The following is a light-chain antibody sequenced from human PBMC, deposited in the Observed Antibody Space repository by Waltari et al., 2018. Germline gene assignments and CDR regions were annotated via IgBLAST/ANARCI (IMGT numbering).Light chain of an antibody. CDR1: ALPKQY. J-gene: IGLJ3*02. CDR2: RET. CDR3: QSADSSGTYWE. Sequence: SSELTQPPSVSVSPGQTARISCSRDALPKQYGYWYQPKPGQAPMLVIYRETERPSGIPERFSGFSSGTTVTLTISGVQAEDEADYYCQSADSSGTYWEFGGGTKLTVL. V-gene: IGLV3-25*03.